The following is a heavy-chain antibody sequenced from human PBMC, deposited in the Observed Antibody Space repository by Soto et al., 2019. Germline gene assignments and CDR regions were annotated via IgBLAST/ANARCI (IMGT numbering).Heavy chain of an antibody. J-gene: IGHJ4*02. CDR1: GGSISSRTYY. CDR2: ISYSGST. V-gene: IGHV4-39*01. CDR3: ARQSYSFGPSNFDY. D-gene: IGHD5-18*01. Sequence: SETLSLTCTVSGGSISSRTYYSAWIRQPPGKGLEWIGSISYSGSTSHNLSLKSRTTISVDTSKNQFSLKLSSVTAADTAVYYCARQSYSFGPSNFDYWGQGALVTVSS.